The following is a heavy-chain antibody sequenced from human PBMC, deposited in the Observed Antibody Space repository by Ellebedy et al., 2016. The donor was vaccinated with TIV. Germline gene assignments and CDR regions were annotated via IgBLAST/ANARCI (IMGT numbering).Heavy chain of an antibody. CDR2: IKAGNGNT. D-gene: IGHD2-15*01. CDR1: GYTCTSYA. Sequence: ASVKVSCKASGYTCTSYAMHWVRQAPGQRLEWMGWIKAGNGNTKYSQKFQGRVTITRDTYASTAYMELSSLRSEDTAVYYCARAFLLVVAATDNWFDPWGQGTLVTVSS. J-gene: IGHJ5*02. CDR3: ARAFLLVVAATDNWFDP. V-gene: IGHV1-3*01.